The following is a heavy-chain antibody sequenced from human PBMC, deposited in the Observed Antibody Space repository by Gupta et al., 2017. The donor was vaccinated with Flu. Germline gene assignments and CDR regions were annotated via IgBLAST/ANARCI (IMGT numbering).Heavy chain of an antibody. CDR1: GGSISSYY. CDR3: ARDVPGGGRHNLYCSSTSCQFDP. D-gene: IGHD2-2*01. J-gene: IGHJ5*02. Sequence: QVQLQESGPGLVKPSETLSLTCTVSGGSISSYYWSWIRQPAGKGLEWIGRIYTSGSTNYNPSLKSRVTMSVDTSKNQFSLKLSSVTAADTAVYYCARDVPGGGRHNLYCSSTSCQFDPWGQGTLVTVSS. V-gene: IGHV4-4*07. CDR2: IYTSGST.